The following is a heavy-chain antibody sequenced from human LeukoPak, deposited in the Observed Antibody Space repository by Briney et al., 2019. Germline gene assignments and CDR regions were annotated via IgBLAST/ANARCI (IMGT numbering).Heavy chain of an antibody. CDR1: GFTFSSYG. D-gene: IGHD3-10*01. Sequence: GGSLRLSCAASGFTFSSYGMHWVRQPPGKGLEWVADIWYDGSHKYYEDSVKGRFTISRDNSKNTLHLQMNSLRAEDTAVYYCARDLLLWFGELSGDSDYWGQGTLVTVSS. CDR2: IWYDGSHK. V-gene: IGHV3-33*01. J-gene: IGHJ4*02. CDR3: ARDLLLWFGELSGDSDY.